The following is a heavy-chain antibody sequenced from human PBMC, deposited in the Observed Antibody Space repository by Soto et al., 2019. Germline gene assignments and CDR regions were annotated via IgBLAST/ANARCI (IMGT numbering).Heavy chain of an antibody. J-gene: IGHJ4*02. V-gene: IGHV1-18*04. CDR1: GYTFMTYG. CDR2: ISGYTGKT. Sequence: VQLVQSGAEVKKPGASVSVSCKVSGYTFMTYGINWVRQAPGQGLEWLGSISGYTGKTIYAQKVQDRVTMIIDTSTNTVHMDLRSLRSDDTAVYFCAIGFIVRGIISVDYWGQGTLVTVSS. CDR3: AIGFIVRGIISVDY. D-gene: IGHD3-10*01.